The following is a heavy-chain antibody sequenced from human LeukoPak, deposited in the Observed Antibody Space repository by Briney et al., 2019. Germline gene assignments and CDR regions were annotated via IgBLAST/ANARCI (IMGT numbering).Heavy chain of an antibody. D-gene: IGHD6-13*01. Sequence: SETLSLTCTVSGGSISSYYWSWIRQPPGKGLEWIGYIYYSGSTNYNPSLKSRVIISVDTSKNQFSLKLSSVTAADTAVYYCARAWQQDAFDIWGQGTMVTVSS. V-gene: IGHV4-59*01. CDR3: ARAWQQDAFDI. CDR1: GGSISSYY. CDR2: IYYSGST. J-gene: IGHJ3*02.